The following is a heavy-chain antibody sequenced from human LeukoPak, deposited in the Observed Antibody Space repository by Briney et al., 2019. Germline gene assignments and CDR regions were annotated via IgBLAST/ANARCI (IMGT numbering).Heavy chain of an antibody. D-gene: IGHD6-13*01. V-gene: IGHV1-18*01. CDR2: ISAYNGNT. Sequence: GASVKVSCKASGYTFTSYGISWVRQAPGQGLEWMGWISAYNGNTNYAQKLQGRVTMTTDTSTSTAYMELRSLRSDDTAMYYCARDHSSSWYPGNWFDPWGQGTLVTVSS. CDR3: ARDHSSSWYPGNWFDP. J-gene: IGHJ5*02. CDR1: GYTFTSYG.